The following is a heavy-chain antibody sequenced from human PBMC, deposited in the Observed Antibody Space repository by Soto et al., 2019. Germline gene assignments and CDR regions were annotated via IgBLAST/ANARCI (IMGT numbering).Heavy chain of an antibody. J-gene: IGHJ4*02. CDR2: ISARNGDT. D-gene: IGHD3-10*01. V-gene: IGHV1-18*04. CDR3: ARVQVLPNPAADF. Sequence: GASVKVSCKASGYTFTTNGIIWLRQAPGQHLEWLGWISARNGDTKYAQGFQGRVTLTTDTSTTTAYMELMNLRSDDTAVYFCARVQVLPNPAADFWGQGTLVTV. CDR1: GYTFTTNG.